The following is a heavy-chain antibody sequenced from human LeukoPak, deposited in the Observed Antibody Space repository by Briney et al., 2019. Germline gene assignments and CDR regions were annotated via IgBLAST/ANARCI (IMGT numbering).Heavy chain of an antibody. V-gene: IGHV3-48*03. CDR1: GFTLSSYE. D-gene: IGHD5-24*01. CDR2: ISSSDGTI. Sequence: PGGSLRLSCAASGFTLSSYEMNWVRQAPGKGLEWVSYISSSDGTIYYADSVKGRFTISRDNAKNSLYLQMNSLRAGDTAVYYCARTIEMATISYFDYWGQGTLVTVSS. J-gene: IGHJ4*03. CDR3: ARTIEMATISYFDY.